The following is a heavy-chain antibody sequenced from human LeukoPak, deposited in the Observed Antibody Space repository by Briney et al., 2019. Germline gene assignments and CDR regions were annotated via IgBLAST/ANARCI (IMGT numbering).Heavy chain of an antibody. Sequence: GASVKVSCKASGGTFSSYAISWVRQAPGQGLEWMEGIIPIFGTANYAQKFQGRVTITADESTSTAYMELSSLRSEDTAVYYCARGGGVPAATSPYYYYYMDVWGKGTTVTASS. CDR2: IIPIFGTA. CDR3: ARGGGVPAATSPYYYYYMDV. V-gene: IGHV1-69*13. CDR1: GGTFSSYA. D-gene: IGHD2-2*01. J-gene: IGHJ6*03.